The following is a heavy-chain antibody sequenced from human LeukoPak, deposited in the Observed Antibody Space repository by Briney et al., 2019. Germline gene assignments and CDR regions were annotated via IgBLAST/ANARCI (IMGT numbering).Heavy chain of an antibody. D-gene: IGHD3-22*01. CDR1: GYTFIGYY. J-gene: IGHJ4*02. Sequence: GASVKVSCKTSGYTFIGYYMHWVRQAPGQGLEWMGWINPNSGGTNYAQKYQGRVTMTRDTSISTAYMGLSRLRSDDTAVYYCARSSYYYDSTGHFDYWGQGTLVTVSS. V-gene: IGHV1-2*02. CDR3: ARSSYYYDSTGHFDY. CDR2: INPNSGGT.